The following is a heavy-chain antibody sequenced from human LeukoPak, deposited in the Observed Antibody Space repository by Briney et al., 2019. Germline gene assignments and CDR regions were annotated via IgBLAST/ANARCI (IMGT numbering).Heavy chain of an antibody. CDR1: GFTFSSYA. CDR2: ISCSGGST. CDR3: AKGSYQLLPQVFDY. D-gene: IGHD2-2*01. Sequence: SLKISCAASGFTFSSYAMSWVRQATGKGLEWVSAISCSGGSTDYADSVKGRFTIYRDNSKNTLYLQMNSLRAEDTAVYYCAKGSYQLLPQVFDYWGQGTLVTVSS. V-gene: IGHV3-23*01. J-gene: IGHJ4*02.